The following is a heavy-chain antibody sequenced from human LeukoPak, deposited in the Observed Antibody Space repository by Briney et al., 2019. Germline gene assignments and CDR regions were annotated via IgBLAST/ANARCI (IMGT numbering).Heavy chain of an antibody. Sequence: PGGSLRLSCAASGFTFSSYAVSWVRQAPGKGLEWVSAISGSGGSTYYADSVKGRFTISRDSSKNTLYLQMNSLRAEDTAVYYCAKPFLPMTTVTKDYWGQGTLVTVSS. V-gene: IGHV3-23*01. CDR3: AKPFLPMTTVTKDY. D-gene: IGHD4-17*01. CDR1: GFTFSSYA. J-gene: IGHJ4*02. CDR2: ISGSGGST.